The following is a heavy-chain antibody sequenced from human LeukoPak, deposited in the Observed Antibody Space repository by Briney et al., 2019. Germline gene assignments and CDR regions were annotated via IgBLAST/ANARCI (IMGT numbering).Heavy chain of an antibody. Sequence: PGGSLRLSCAASAFTFSRYGMHWVRQAPGKGLEWVALIRSDGNNKYYADSVKGRFTISRDNAKNSLYLQMNSLRAEDTAVYYCARSGYDYYYYYGMDVWGQGTTVTVSS. D-gene: IGHD5-18*01. CDR2: IRSDGNNK. CDR3: ARSGYDYYYYYGMDV. V-gene: IGHV3-33*01. CDR1: AFTFSRYG. J-gene: IGHJ6*02.